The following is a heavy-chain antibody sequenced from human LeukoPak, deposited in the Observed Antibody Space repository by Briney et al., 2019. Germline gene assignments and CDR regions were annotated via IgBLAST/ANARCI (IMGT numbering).Heavy chain of an antibody. CDR2: INWNGGST. Sequence: GGSLRLSCAASGFTFDDYGMSWVRQAPGKGLEWVSGINWNGGSTGYADSVKGRFTISRDNAKNSLYLQMNSLRAEDTALYYCARGLNDFWSGYYTSAFDYWGQGTLATVSS. J-gene: IGHJ4*02. V-gene: IGHV3-20*04. CDR1: GFTFDDYG. CDR3: ARGLNDFWSGYYTSAFDY. D-gene: IGHD3-3*01.